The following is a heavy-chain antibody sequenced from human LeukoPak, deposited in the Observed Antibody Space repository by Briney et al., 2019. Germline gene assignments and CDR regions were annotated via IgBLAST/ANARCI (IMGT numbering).Heavy chain of an antibody. CDR1: GGTFISYA. J-gene: IGHJ4*02. CDR3: ASSVAWYSSSWSYYFDY. V-gene: IGHV1-69*01. D-gene: IGHD6-13*01. CDR2: IIPIFGTA. Sequence: ASVKVSCKASGGTFISYAISWVRQAPGQGLEWMGGIIPIFGTANYAQKFQGRVTITADESTSTAYMEMSSLRSEDTAVYYCASSVAWYSSSWSYYFDYWGQGTLVTVSS.